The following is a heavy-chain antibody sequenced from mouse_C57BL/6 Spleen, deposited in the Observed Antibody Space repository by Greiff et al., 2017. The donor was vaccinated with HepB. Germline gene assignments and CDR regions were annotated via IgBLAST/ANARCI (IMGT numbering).Heavy chain of an antibody. Sequence: QVQLQQPGTELVKPGASVKLSCKASGYTFTSYWMHWVKQRPGQGLEWIGNINTSNGGTKYTEKFKSKATLTVDKSARTAYMQLSSLTSEDSAVYYCARGFAYWGQGTLVTVSA. J-gene: IGHJ3*01. V-gene: IGHV1-53*01. CDR1: GYTFTSYW. CDR2: INTSNGGT. CDR3: ARGFAY.